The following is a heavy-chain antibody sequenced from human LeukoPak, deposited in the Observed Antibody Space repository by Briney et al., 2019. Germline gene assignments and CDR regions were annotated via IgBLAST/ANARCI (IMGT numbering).Heavy chain of an antibody. V-gene: IGHV4-39*07. J-gene: IGHJ4*02. CDR3: ARAPSTNITIFGVVDLDY. CDR2: IYYSGST. D-gene: IGHD3-3*01. CDR1: GGSISSSSYY. Sequence: PSETLSLTCTVSGGSISSSSYYWGWIRQPPGKGLEWIGSIYYSGSTYYNPSLKSRVTISVDTSKNQFSLKLSSVTAADTAVYYCARAPSTNITIFGVVDLDYWGQGTLVTVSS.